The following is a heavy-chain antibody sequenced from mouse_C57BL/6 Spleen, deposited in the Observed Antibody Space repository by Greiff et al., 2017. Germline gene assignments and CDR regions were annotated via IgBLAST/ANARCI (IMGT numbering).Heavy chain of an antibody. CDR2: IDPETGGT. CDR1: GYTFTDYE. J-gene: IGHJ1*03. Sequence: VQLQQSGAELVRPGASVTLSCKASGYTFTDYEMHWVKQTPVHGLEWIGAIDPETGGTAYNQKFKGKAILTADKSSSTAYMELRSLTSEDSAVYYCASGYYGNYGYFDVWGTGTTVTVSP. D-gene: IGHD2-1*01. V-gene: IGHV1-15*01. CDR3: ASGYYGNYGYFDV.